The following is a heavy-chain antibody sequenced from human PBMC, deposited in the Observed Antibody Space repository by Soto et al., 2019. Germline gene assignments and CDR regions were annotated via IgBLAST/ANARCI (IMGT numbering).Heavy chain of an antibody. CDR1: GYTFTSYG. CDR2: ISAYDGNT. V-gene: IGHV1-18*04. CDR3: ARGGYYDSSGSRNYYYYGMNV. J-gene: IGHJ6*02. Sequence: QAQLVQSGAEVKKPGASVKVSCKASGYTFTSYGINWVRQAPGQGLEWLGWISAYDGNTKYAQNVQGRVSIHTDPSTETVYMELRSLRSDDTAMYYCARGGYYDSSGSRNYYYYGMNVWGQGTTVSVSS. D-gene: IGHD3-22*01.